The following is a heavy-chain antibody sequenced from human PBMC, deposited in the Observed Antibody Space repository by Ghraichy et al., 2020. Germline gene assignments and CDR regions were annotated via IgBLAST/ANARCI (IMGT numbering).Heavy chain of an antibody. V-gene: IGHV4-39*07. D-gene: IGHD4-17*01. CDR3: ARHLTVTTLPFDY. CDR1: GGSISSSSYY. CDR2: IYYSGST. Sequence: SETLSLTCTVSGGSISSSSYYWGWIRQPPGKGLEWIGSIYYSGSTYYNPSLKSRVTISVDTSKNQFSLKLSSVTAADTAVYYCARHLTVTTLPFDYWGQGTLVTVSS. J-gene: IGHJ4*02.